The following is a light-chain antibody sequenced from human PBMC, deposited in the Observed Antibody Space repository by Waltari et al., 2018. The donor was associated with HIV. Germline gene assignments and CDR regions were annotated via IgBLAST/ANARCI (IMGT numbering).Light chain of an antibody. CDR1: QSLLHSNGYNY. CDR2: LGS. Sequence: DIVMTQSPLSLPVTPGEPASISCRSSQSLLHSNGYNYLDWYLQKPGQSPQLLIYLGSNRASGVSDRFSGSGSGTDFTLKISRMEAEDVGVYYCMQAQQTEFTFGPGTKVDIK. V-gene: IGKV2-28*01. CDR3: MQAQQTEFT. J-gene: IGKJ3*01.